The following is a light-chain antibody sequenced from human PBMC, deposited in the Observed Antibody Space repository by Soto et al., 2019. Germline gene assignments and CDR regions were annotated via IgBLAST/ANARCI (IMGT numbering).Light chain of an antibody. CDR1: QSISSS. CDR3: QQYNSYSQT. J-gene: IGKJ2*01. V-gene: IGKV1-5*03. CDR2: KAS. Sequence: DIQMTQSPSTLSASVGDRVTITCRASQSISSSLAWYQQKPGKAPKLLIYKASSLESGVPSRFSGNGSGTEFTLTISSLQPDDFGTYYCQQYNSYSQTFGQGTKLEIK.